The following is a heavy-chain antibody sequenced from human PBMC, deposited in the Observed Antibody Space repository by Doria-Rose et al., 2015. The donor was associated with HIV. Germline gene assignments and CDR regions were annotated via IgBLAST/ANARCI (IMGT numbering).Heavy chain of an antibody. CDR3: ARGPSDFGDYVAFQH. D-gene: IGHD4-17*01. Sequence: QSPGKGLEWIGEINHGGSTNYNPSLKSRVTISLDMSRNQFSLKVTSVTAADTAVYYCARGPSDFGDYVAFQHWGQGTLVTVSS. V-gene: IGHV4-34*01. CDR2: INHGGST. J-gene: IGHJ1*01.